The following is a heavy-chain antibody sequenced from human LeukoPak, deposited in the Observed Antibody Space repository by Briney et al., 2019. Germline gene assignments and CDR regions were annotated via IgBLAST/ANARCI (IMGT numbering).Heavy chain of an antibody. J-gene: IGHJ4*02. CDR2: IIPVFGTL. D-gene: IGHD6-13*01. V-gene: IGHV1-69*13. Sequence: GASVRVSCKASGGSFSSYAISWVRQAPGQGLEWMGGIIPVFGTLKYAQEFEGRVTITADDSRTTAYMELSGLTSEDTAVYYCARGSASNWPVDIWGQGTLVTVSP. CDR3: ARGSASNWPVDI. CDR1: GGSFSSYA.